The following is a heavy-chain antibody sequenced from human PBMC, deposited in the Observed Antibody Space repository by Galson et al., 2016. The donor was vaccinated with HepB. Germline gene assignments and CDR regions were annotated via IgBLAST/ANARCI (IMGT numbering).Heavy chain of an antibody. CDR3: ARDDSGGWYGFHYGMDV. CDR1: GASISGYY. CDR2: IYYSGRT. V-gene: IGHV4-59*01. Sequence: ETLSLTCTVSGASISGYYLSWIRQPPGKGLEWIGYIYYSGRTNYKPSLKSRVTISVDTSKNQFSLKLSSVTAADTAVYYCARDDSGGWYGFHYGMDVWGQGTTVTVSS. D-gene: IGHD6-19*01. J-gene: IGHJ6*02.